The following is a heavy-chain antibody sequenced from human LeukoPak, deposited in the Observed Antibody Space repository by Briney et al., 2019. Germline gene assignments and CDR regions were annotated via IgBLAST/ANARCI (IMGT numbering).Heavy chain of an antibody. Sequence: GRSLRLSCAASGFTFSSYAMSWVRQAPGKGLEWVSSITSSGAATYYADSVKGRFTISRDNSDNTLYLQMNSLRAEDTAVYYCAKDRPNYYGSNGHYYKLNGDCWGQGTLVTVSS. CDR3: AKDRPNYYGSNGHYYKLNGDC. CDR2: ITSSGAAT. CDR1: GFTFSSYA. V-gene: IGHV3-23*01. J-gene: IGHJ4*02. D-gene: IGHD3-22*01.